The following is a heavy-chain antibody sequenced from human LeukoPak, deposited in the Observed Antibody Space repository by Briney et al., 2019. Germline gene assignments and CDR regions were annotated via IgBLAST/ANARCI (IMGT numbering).Heavy chain of an antibody. CDR1: GGSFSGYF. CDR2: INHSGTT. CDR3: ARPIVVTAIVPLDAFDI. Sequence: NPSETLSLTCAVYGGSFSGYFWSWIRQPPGKGLEWIGEINHSGTTNYNPSLKSRVTISVDTSKNQFSLKLSSVTAADTAVYYCARPIVVTAIVPLDAFDIWGQGTMVTVSS. J-gene: IGHJ3*02. V-gene: IGHV4-34*01. D-gene: IGHD2-21*02.